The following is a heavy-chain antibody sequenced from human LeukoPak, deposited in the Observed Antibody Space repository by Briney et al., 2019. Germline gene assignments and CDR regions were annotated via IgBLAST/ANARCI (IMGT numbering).Heavy chain of an antibody. D-gene: IGHD6-13*01. CDR3: ARSYSSSWYPANAFDI. V-gene: IGHV3-33*01. Sequence: GGSLRLSCAASGFTFSSYGMHWVRQAPGKGLEWVAVIWYDGSNKYYADSVKGRFIISRDNSKNTLYLQMNSLRAEDTAVYYCARSYSSSWYPANAFDIWGQGTMVTVSS. CDR2: IWYDGSNK. CDR1: GFTFSSYG. J-gene: IGHJ3*02.